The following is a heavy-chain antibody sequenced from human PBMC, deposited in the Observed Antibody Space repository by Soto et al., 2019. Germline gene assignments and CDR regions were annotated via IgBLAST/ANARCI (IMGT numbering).Heavy chain of an antibody. J-gene: IGHJ5*02. CDR3: ARVLLDSSGYSNRNWLEH. CDR1: GGTFSSYA. D-gene: IGHD3-22*01. CDR2: IIPIFGTA. Sequence: ASVKVSCKASGGTFSSYAISWVRQAPGQGLEWMGGIIPIFGTANYAQKFQGRVTITADKSTSTAYMELSSLRSEDTAVYYCARVLLDSSGYSNRNWLEHWGQGTLVTVSS. V-gene: IGHV1-69*06.